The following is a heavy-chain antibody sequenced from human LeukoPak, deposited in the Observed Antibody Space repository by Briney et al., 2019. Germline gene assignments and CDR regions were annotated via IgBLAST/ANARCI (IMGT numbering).Heavy chain of an antibody. CDR3: AKDKNWSWSLDY. D-gene: IGHD6-13*01. V-gene: IGHV3-30*18. CDR1: GFTLSNSA. CDR2: ISFDESEK. Sequence: GGSLRLPCAVSGFTLSNSAMHWVRQAPGEGLEWVATISFDESEKFYADSVKGRFTISRDTSKNTVYLQMNSLRAEDTAVYYCAKDKNWSWSLDYWGQGTLVTVSS. J-gene: IGHJ4*02.